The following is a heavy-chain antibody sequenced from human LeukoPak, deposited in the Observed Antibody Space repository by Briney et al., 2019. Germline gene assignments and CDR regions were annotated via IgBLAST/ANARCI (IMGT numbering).Heavy chain of an antibody. V-gene: IGHV3-7*01. CDR1: GSTFSSYW. CDR3: AREAAGGLRGYYYYYYMDV. Sequence: PGGSLRLSCAASGSTFSSYWMSWVRQAPGKGLEWVANIKQDGSEKYYVDSVKGRFTISGDNAKNSLYLQMNSLRAEDTAVYYCAREAAGGLRGYYYYYYMDVWGKGTTVTVSS. J-gene: IGHJ6*03. CDR2: IKQDGSEK. D-gene: IGHD6-13*01.